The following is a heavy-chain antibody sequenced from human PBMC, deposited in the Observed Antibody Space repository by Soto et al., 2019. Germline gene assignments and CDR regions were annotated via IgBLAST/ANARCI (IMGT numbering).Heavy chain of an antibody. Sequence: QVQLVQSGAEVKKPGASVKVSCKASGYTFTSYDINWVRQATGQGLEWMGWMNPNSGNTGYAQKFQGRVTMTRNTSISTAYMDLSSLRSEDTAVYYCARGSTYYYDSSGYPFDYWGQGTLVTVSS. J-gene: IGHJ4*02. V-gene: IGHV1-8*01. D-gene: IGHD3-22*01. CDR3: ARGSTYYYDSSGYPFDY. CDR2: MNPNSGNT. CDR1: GYTFTSYD.